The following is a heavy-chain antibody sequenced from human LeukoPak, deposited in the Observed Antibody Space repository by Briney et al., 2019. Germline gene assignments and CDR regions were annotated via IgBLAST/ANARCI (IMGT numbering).Heavy chain of an antibody. J-gene: IGHJ5*02. V-gene: IGHV4-59*08. D-gene: IGHD3-9*01. CDR2: ICYSGST. CDR3: ARNGVYYDILTGSMSDNWFDP. Sequence: SETLSLTCTVSGGSISSYYWSWIRQPPGKGLEWIGYICYSGSTNYNPSLKSRVTISVDTSKNQFSLKLSSVTAADTAVYYCARNGVYYDILTGSMSDNWFDPWGQGTLVTVSS. CDR1: GGSISSYY.